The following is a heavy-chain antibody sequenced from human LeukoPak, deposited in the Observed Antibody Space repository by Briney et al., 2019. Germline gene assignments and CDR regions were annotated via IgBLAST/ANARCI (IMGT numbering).Heavy chain of an antibody. J-gene: IGHJ5*02. CDR3: ARDTAGGFDP. CDR1: GGSISSYY. V-gene: IGHV4-4*07. D-gene: IGHD7-27*01. Sequence: SETLSLTSTVPGGSISSYYSSWIRQPAGKGREWIARIYTSGSTNYNPPLKSRLTMSVDTPKNQFSLKLSSVTAADTAVYYCARDTAGGFDPWGQGTMVTVSS. CDR2: IYTSGST.